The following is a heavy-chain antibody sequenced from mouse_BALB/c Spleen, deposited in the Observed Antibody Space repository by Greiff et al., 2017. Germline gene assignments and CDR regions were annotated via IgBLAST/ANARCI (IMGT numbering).Heavy chain of an antibody. CDR3: ARENYDYDYYYAMDY. Sequence: EVMLVESGPGLVKPSQSLSLTCTVTGYSITSDYAWNWIRQFPGNKLEWMGYISYSGSTSYNPSLKSRISITRDTSKNQFFLQLNSVTTEDTATYYCARENYDYDYYYAMDYWGQGTSVTVSS. CDR2: ISYSGST. V-gene: IGHV3-2*02. J-gene: IGHJ4*01. D-gene: IGHD2-4*01. CDR1: GYSITSDYA.